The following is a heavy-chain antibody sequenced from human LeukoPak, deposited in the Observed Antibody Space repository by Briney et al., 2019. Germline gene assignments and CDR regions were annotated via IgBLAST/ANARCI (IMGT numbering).Heavy chain of an antibody. CDR2: MTTSGSYI. V-gene: IGHV3-21*01. D-gene: IGHD2-15*01. J-gene: IGHJ3*02. CDR1: GFTFNTYT. Sequence: GGSLRLSCVASGFTFNTYTMNWVRQAPGKGLEWVSSMTTSGSYIYYADSVKGRFTISRDNAKNSLYLQMNTLRDEDTAVYYCARSYCSGGSCYYNDAFDIWGQGTMVTVSS. CDR3: ARSYCSGGSCYYNDAFDI.